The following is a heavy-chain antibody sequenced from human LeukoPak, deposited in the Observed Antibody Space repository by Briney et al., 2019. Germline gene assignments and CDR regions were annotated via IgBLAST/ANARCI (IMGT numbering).Heavy chain of an antibody. V-gene: IGHV3-21*01. CDR3: ARTYDGYNPHDGYYFDY. CDR1: GFTFSSYS. CDR2: ISSSSSYI. D-gene: IGHD5-24*01. Sequence: RPGGSLRLSCAASGFTFSSYSMNWVRQAPGKGLEWVSSISSSSSYIYYADSVKGRFTISRDNSKNTLYLQMNSLRAEDTAVYYCARTYDGYNPHDGYYFDYWGQGTLVTVSS. J-gene: IGHJ4*02.